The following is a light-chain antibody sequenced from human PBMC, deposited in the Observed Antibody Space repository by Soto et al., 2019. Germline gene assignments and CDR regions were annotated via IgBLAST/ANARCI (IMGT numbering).Light chain of an antibody. CDR2: GAS. Sequence: DIQMTQSPSTLSASVGDRVSITCRASQSVRNWLAWYQQKPGKAPKLLIYGASTLESGVPSRFSGSGSGTEFTLTISSLQPDDFATYYCQQHNSYPPTFGQGTKVDIK. J-gene: IGKJ1*01. CDR1: QSVRNW. V-gene: IGKV1-5*01. CDR3: QQHNSYPPT.